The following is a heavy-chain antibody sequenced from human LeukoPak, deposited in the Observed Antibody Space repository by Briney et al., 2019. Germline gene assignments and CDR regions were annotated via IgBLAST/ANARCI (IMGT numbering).Heavy chain of an antibody. Sequence: GGSLRLSCAASGFTFSSYGMHWVRQAPGKGLEWVALIWYDGNNKYYADSVKGRFTISRDNSKNTLYLQLNSLRAEDTAVYYCARQHCSGGDCYFFDWGQGTLVTVSS. CDR3: ARQHCSGGDCYFFD. D-gene: IGHD2-15*01. V-gene: IGHV3-33*01. J-gene: IGHJ4*02. CDR2: IWYDGNNK. CDR1: GFTFSSYG.